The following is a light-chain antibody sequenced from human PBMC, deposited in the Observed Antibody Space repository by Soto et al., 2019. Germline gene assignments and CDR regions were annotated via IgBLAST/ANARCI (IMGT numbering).Light chain of an antibody. CDR1: SRQSSYA. Sequence: QLVLTQSPSASASLGASVKLTCTLSSRQSSYAIAWHQQQPEKGPRYLMKLNSDGRHTKGDGIPDRFSGSSSGTERYLTISSLQSEDEADYYCQTWGTGILVFGGGTKLTVL. V-gene: IGLV4-69*01. J-gene: IGLJ2*01. CDR3: QTWGTGILV. CDR2: LNSDGRH.